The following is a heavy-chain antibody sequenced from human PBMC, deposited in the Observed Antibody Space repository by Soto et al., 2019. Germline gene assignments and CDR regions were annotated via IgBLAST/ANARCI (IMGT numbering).Heavy chain of an antibody. CDR2: VYYRGRG. D-gene: IGHD2-8*01. Sequence: SETLSLTCTVSGGSVSNSNYYWGWVRQSPGKGLEWIGSVYYRGRGYSKSSVKSRVTISVDTSKNQFSLNLNSVTASDTAVYFCVSQRTSVLTQAYFDYWGPGALVTVSS. V-gene: IGHV4-39*01. CDR3: VSQRTSVLTQAYFDY. J-gene: IGHJ4*02. CDR1: GGSVSNSNYY.